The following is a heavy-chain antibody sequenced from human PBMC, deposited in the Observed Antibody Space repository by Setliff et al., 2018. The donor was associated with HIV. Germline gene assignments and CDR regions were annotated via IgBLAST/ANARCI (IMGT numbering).Heavy chain of an antibody. D-gene: IGHD6-19*01. CDR3: ARGAWYTSGWYSSRYMDV. J-gene: IGHJ6*03. Sequence: ASVKVSCKASGYTFTSYDINWVRQATGQVLEWMGWMNPNSGNTGYAQKFQGRVTMTRNTSISTAYMELSSLRTEDKAVYYCARGAWYTSGWYSSRYMDVWGKGTTVTVSS. V-gene: IGHV1-8*02. CDR2: MNPNSGNT. CDR1: GYTFTSYD.